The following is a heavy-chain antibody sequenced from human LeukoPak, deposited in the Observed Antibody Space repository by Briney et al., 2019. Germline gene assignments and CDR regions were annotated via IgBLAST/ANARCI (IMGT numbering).Heavy chain of an antibody. D-gene: IGHD3-3*02. V-gene: IGHV3-30*18. J-gene: IGHJ3*02. Sequence: PGGSLRLSCAASGFTFSSYAMSWVRQAPGKGLEWVAVISYDGSNKYYADSVKGRFTISRDNSKNTLYLQMNSLRAEDTAVYYCAKDKTFLEWLPRGAFDIWGQGTMVTVSS. CDR3: AKDKTFLEWLPRGAFDI. CDR2: ISYDGSNK. CDR1: GFTFSSYA.